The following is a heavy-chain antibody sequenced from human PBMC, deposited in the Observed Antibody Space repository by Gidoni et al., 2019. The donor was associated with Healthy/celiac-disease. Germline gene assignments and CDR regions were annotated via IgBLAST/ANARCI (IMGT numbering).Heavy chain of an antibody. CDR3: AREAVSSGYPGSDYYYYYGMDV. Sequence: QVQLQESRPGLVKPSDTLSLTCTVSGGSLSSYYWSWFRQPPGKGLEWIGYIYYSGSTNYNPALKSRVTISVDTSKNQFSLKLSSVTAADTAVYYCAREAVSSGYPGSDYYYYYGMDVWGQGTTVTVSS. CDR1: GGSLSSYY. V-gene: IGHV4-59*01. J-gene: IGHJ6*02. D-gene: IGHD3-22*01. CDR2: IYYSGST.